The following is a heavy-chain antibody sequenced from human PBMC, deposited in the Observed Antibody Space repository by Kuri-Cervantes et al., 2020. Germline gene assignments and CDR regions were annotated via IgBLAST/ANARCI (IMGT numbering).Heavy chain of an antibody. Sequence: LSLTCAASGFTFSSYGMHWVRQAPGKGLEWVAVISYDGSNKYYADSVKGRFTISRDNSKNTLYLQMNSLRAEDTAVYYCARERKGLGDAFDIWGQGTMVTVSS. CDR2: ISYDGSNK. V-gene: IGHV3-30*03. CDR3: ARERKGLGDAFDI. CDR1: GFTFSSYG. D-gene: IGHD2/OR15-2a*01. J-gene: IGHJ3*02.